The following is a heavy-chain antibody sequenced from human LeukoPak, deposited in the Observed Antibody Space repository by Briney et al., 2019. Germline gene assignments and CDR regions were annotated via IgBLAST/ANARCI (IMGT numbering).Heavy chain of an antibody. CDR3: AREHSSAYYAFDY. CDR2: MNPNSGNT. Sequence: GASVKVSCKASGYTFTSYDINWVRQATGQGLEWMGWMNPNSGNTGYAQKFQGRVTITRNTSISTAYMELSSLRSEDTAVYYCAREHSSAYYAFDYWGQGTLVTVSS. CDR1: GYTFTSYD. V-gene: IGHV1-8*03. J-gene: IGHJ4*02. D-gene: IGHD3-22*01.